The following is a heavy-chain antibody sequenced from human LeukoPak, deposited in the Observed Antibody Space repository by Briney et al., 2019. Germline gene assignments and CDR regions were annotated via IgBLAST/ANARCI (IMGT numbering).Heavy chain of an antibody. V-gene: IGHV4-4*07. D-gene: IGHD2-21*02. Sequence: SETLSLTCTVSGGSISNYYWSWIRQPAAKELEWIGRISASGNTNYNPSLKSRVTMSVDTSMNLFALKLSSVTAADTAVYYCARQGVATAIDYWGQGTLVTVSS. CDR2: ISASGNT. J-gene: IGHJ4*02. CDR3: ARQGVATAIDY. CDR1: GGSISNYY.